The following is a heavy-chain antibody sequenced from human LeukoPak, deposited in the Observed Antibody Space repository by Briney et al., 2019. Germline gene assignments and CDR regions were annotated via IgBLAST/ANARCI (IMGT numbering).Heavy chain of an antibody. D-gene: IGHD5-12*01. CDR1: GFTFSSYA. CDR3: ARDSIVATIPDY. Sequence: GGSLRLSCAASGFTFSSYAMSWVRQAPGKGLEWVSYISSSGSTIYYADSVKGRFTISRDNAKNSLYLQMNSLRAEDTAVYYCARDSIVATIPDYWGQGTLVTVSS. V-gene: IGHV3-48*04. CDR2: ISSSGSTI. J-gene: IGHJ4*02.